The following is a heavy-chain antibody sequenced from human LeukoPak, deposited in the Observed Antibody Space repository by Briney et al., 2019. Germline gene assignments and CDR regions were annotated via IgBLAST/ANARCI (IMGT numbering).Heavy chain of an antibody. V-gene: IGHV3-64*01. J-gene: IGHJ4*02. CDR1: GFTFSSYA. Sequence: PGGSLSLSCAASGFTFSSYAMHWVRQAPGKGLEYVSAISSNGGSTYYANSVKGRFTISRDNAKNSLYLQMNSLRAEDTVLYYCARELDPSGVIDYWGQGTLVTVSS. D-gene: IGHD1-26*01. CDR3: ARELDPSGVIDY. CDR2: ISSNGGST.